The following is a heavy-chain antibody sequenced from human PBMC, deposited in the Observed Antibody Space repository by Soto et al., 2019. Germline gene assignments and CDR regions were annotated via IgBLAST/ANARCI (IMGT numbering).Heavy chain of an antibody. CDR3: ARRFSGWSEIDY. CDR2: IYPGDSDT. Sequence: PGESLKISCKGSGYSFTNYWIDWVRQMPGKGLEWMGIIYPGDSDTRHSPSFQGQVTISADKSISTAYLQWSSLKASDTAIYYCARRFSGWSEIDYWGQGTLVTVSS. CDR1: GYSFTNYW. J-gene: IGHJ4*02. V-gene: IGHV5-51*01. D-gene: IGHD6-19*01.